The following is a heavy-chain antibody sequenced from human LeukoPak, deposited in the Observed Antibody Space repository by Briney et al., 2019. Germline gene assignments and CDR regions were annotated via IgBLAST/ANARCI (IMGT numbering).Heavy chain of an antibody. Sequence: PGGSLRLSFAASGFTFSSYAMHWVRQAPGKGLEWVAVISYDGSNKYYADSVKGRFTISRDNSKNTLYLQMNSLRAEDTAVYYCARYSAVAENYWGQGTLVTVSS. CDR2: ISYDGSNK. D-gene: IGHD6-19*01. J-gene: IGHJ4*02. V-gene: IGHV3-30-3*01. CDR3: ARYSAVAENY. CDR1: GFTFSSYA.